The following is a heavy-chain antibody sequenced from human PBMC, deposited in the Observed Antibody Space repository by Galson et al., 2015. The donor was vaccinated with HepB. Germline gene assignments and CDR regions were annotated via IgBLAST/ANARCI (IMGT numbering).Heavy chain of an antibody. V-gene: IGHV4-61*02. Sequence: TLSLTCTVSGGSISSGSYYWSWIRQPAGKGLEWIGRIYTSGSTNYNPSLKSRVTMSVDTSKNQFSLKLSSVTAADTAVYYCARGEAGDSSSSGDYWGQGTLVTVSS. J-gene: IGHJ4*02. CDR1: GGSISSGSYY. CDR2: IYTSGST. CDR3: ARGEAGDSSSSGDY. D-gene: IGHD6-6*01.